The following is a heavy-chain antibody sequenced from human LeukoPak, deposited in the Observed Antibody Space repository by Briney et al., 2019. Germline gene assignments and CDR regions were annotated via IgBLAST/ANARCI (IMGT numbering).Heavy chain of an antibody. CDR3: ARQLCSSTSCYATNFDL. CDR2: IYPGDSDT. J-gene: IGHJ2*01. D-gene: IGHD2-2*01. Sequence: GESLKISCKGSGDSFTSYWIGWVRQMPGKGLEWMGIIYPGDSDTRYSPSFQGQVTISADKSISTAYLQWRSLKASDTAMYYCARQLCSSTSCYATNFDLWGRGTLVTVSS. V-gene: IGHV5-51*01. CDR1: GDSFTSYW.